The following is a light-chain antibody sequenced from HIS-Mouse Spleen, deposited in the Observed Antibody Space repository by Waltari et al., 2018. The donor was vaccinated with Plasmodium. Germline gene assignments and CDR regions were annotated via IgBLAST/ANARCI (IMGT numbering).Light chain of an antibody. Sequence: QSALTPPPSASGSPGHPVTITCTGTSRYVWGYNYVLCSQQPPGKAPKLLIYEASKRPSGVPDRFSGSKSGNTASLTVSGLQAEDEADYYCSSYAGSNDYVFGTGTKVTVL. CDR1: SRYVWGYNY. CDR2: EAS. J-gene: IGLJ1*01. CDR3: SSYAGSNDYV. V-gene: IGLV2-8*01.